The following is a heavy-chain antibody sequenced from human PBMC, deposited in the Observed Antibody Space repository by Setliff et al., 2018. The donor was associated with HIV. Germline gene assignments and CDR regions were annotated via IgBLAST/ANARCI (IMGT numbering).Heavy chain of an antibody. J-gene: IGHJ4*02. Sequence: GGSLRLSCAVSGSIKDNAWLNWVRQTAGEGLEWVTFIRYDGSEKFYADSVRGRFTISRDNSKNTLYLQLNSLRPEDTALYYCASARIPTGGTSTSVDYWGQGTQVTVSS. D-gene: IGHD1-1*01. V-gene: IGHV3-30*02. CDR2: IRYDGSEK. CDR3: ASARIPTGGTSTSVDY. CDR1: GSIKDNA.